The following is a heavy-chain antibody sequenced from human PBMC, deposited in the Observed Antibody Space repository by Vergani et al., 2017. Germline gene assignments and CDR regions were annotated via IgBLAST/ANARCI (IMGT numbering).Heavy chain of an antibody. CDR1: GGTFSSYA. CDR2: IIPIFGTA. CDR3: ARVGVRYGDKNWFDP. V-gene: IGHV1-69*01. D-gene: IGHD4-17*01. Sequence: QVQLMQSGAEVKKPGSSVKVSCKASGGTFSSYAISWVRQAPGQGLEWMGGIIPIFGTANYAQKFQGRVTITADESTSTAYMELSSLRSEDTAVYYCARVGVRYGDKNWFDPWGQGTLVTVSS. J-gene: IGHJ5*02.